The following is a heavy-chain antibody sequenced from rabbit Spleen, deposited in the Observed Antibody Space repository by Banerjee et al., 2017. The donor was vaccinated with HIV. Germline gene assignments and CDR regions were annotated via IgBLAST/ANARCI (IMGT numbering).Heavy chain of an antibody. V-gene: IGHV1S45*01. CDR1: GFSFSSYW. D-gene: IGHD4-1*01. J-gene: IGHJ4*01. CDR3: ARDLAGVIGWNFGW. CDR2: IYTDTDTT. Sequence: QEQLKETGGGLVQPGGSLKLSCTASGFSFSSYWICWVRQAPGKGLELIACIYTDTDTTYYTTWAKGRFTFSKSSSTTVTLQMTSLTGADTATYFCARDLAGVIGWNFGWWGQGTLVTVS.